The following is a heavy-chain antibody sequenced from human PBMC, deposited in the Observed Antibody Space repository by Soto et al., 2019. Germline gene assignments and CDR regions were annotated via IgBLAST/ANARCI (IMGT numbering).Heavy chain of an antibody. D-gene: IGHD3-3*01. V-gene: IGHV4-4*02. CDR2: VFHSGST. Sequence: QVQLQESGPGLVKPSGTLSLTCAVSGASISSSNWWSWVRQPPGKGLEWIGEVFHSGSTNYNPSLKSRVTRSVDKSQNQFSLKLSAVTAADTAVYYCARDLNSNWSAFDIWGQGTRVTVSS. J-gene: IGHJ3*02. CDR1: GASISSSNW. CDR3: ARDLNSNWSAFDI.